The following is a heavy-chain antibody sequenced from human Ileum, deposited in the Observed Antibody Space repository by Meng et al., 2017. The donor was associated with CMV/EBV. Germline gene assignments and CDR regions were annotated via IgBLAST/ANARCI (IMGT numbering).Heavy chain of an antibody. Sequence: HVSGPGLVKPSRTLYRACSVSVASASIGDYYWSWIRQPPGKGLGWIGYIYYSGSTYYNPSLKSRVTISADTSKNQFSLKLNSVTAADTAVYYCASGSPQLGYVWGQGTLVTVSS. CDR1: VASASIGDYY. D-gene: IGHD1-1*01. J-gene: IGHJ4*02. CDR2: IYYSGST. V-gene: IGHV4-30-4*01. CDR3: ASGSPQLGYV.